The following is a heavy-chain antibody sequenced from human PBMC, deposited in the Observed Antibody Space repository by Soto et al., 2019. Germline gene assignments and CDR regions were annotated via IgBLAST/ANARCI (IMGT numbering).Heavy chain of an antibody. CDR3: ATRSGSGWYWAFDI. V-gene: IGHV1-2*04. Sequence: ASVKVSCKASGYTFTGYYMHWVRQAPGQGLEWMGWINPNSGGTNYAQKFQGWVTMTRDTSISTAYMELSRLRSDDTAVYYCATRSGSGWYWAFDIWGQGTMVTVSS. J-gene: IGHJ3*02. CDR2: INPNSGGT. CDR1: GYTFTGYY. D-gene: IGHD6-19*01.